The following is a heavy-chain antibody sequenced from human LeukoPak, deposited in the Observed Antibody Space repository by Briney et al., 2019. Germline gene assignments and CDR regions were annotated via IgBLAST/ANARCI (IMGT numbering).Heavy chain of an antibody. D-gene: IGHD5/OR15-5a*01. CDR2: IKQDGSEK. J-gene: IGHJ5*01. V-gene: IGHV3-7*03. CDR3: ARDANAGYSVNWFDP. CDR1: GFTFRSHA. Sequence: GGSLRLSCVGSGFTFRSHAMSWVRQAPGKGLEWVANIKQDGSEKHYVDSVKGRFTISRDNAKNSLYLQMDSLRAEGTAIYYCARDANAGYSVNWFDPWGQGTLVTVSS.